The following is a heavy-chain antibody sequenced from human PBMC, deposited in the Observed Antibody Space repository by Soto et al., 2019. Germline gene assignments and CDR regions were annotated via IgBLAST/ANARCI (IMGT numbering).Heavy chain of an antibody. J-gene: IGHJ4*02. CDR2: ISHDGSKK. V-gene: IGHV3-30-3*01. Sequence: PGGSLRLSCAASGFTFGSYAMHWVRQAPGKGLEWVAVISHDGSKKDYADSVKGRFTISRDNSKDTLYLQMNSLTVEDTAVYYCARDSTGAAETPVAGASYCNWGQGCRVSVSS. CDR1: GFTFGSYA. CDR3: ARDSTGAAETPVAGASYCN. D-gene: IGHD6-19*01.